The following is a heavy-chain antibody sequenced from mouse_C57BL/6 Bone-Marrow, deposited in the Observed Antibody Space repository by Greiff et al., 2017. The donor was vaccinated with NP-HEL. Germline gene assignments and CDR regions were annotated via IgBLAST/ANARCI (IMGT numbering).Heavy chain of an antibody. Sequence: VQLQQSGPELVKPGASVKMSCKASGYSFTGYFMNWVKQSPGKSLEWIGRINPYNGDTFYNQKFKGKATLTVDKSSSTAHMELQSLTSEDFAVYYCAREGVRDNVEYAYWGQGTLVTVSA. J-gene: IGHJ3*01. CDR3: AREGVRDNVEYAY. CDR2: INPYNGDT. CDR1: GYSFTGYF. D-gene: IGHD2-1*01. V-gene: IGHV1-37*01.